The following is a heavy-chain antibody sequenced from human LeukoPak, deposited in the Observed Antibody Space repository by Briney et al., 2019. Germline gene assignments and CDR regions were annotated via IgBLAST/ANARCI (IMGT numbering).Heavy chain of an antibody. V-gene: IGHV3-21*01. Sequence: GGSLRLSCAASGFTFSSYSMNWVRQALGKGLEWVSSISSNSSYIYYADSVKGRFTISRDNAKNSLYLQMNSLRAEDTAVYYCARTPGAVPAGGFDPWGKGPLVTVPS. J-gene: IGHJ5*02. D-gene: IGHD1-14*01. CDR2: ISSNSSYI. CDR1: GFTFSSYS. CDR3: ARTPGAVPAGGFDP.